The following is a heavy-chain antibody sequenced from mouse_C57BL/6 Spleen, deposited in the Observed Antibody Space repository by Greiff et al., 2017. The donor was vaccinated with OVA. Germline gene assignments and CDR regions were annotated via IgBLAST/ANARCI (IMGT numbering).Heavy chain of an antibody. CDR3: ARTPGRQGYDYERDAMDY. J-gene: IGHJ4*01. Sequence: EVQLQQSVAELVRPGASVKLSCTASGFNIKNTYMHWVKQRPEQGLEWIGRIDPANGNTKYAPKFQGKATITADTSSNTAYLQLSSLTSEDTAIYYCARTPGRQGYDYERDAMDYWGQGTSVTVSS. CDR1: GFNIKNTY. D-gene: IGHD2-4*01. CDR2: IDPANGNT. V-gene: IGHV14-3*01.